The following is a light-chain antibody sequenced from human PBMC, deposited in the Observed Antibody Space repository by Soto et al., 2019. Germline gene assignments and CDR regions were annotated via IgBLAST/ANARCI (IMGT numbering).Light chain of an antibody. V-gene: IGKV3-20*01. Sequence: EIVLTQSPGTLSLSPGERATLSFSSSQSVSNTQLAWYQQKPGQAPRLLIYGASSRATGIPDRFSGGGSGTDFTLTISRLEPEDFAVYYCQQFSSYPLTFGGGTKVDI. J-gene: IGKJ4*01. CDR2: GAS. CDR3: QQFSSYPLT. CDR1: QSVSNTQ.